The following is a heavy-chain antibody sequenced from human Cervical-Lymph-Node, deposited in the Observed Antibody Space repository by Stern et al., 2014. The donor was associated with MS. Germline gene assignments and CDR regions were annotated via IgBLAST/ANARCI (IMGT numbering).Heavy chain of an antibody. CDR1: GFTFSIYS. Sequence: VQLVESGGGVVQPGRSLRLSCAASGFTFSIYSMHWVRQASGKGLEWVAVVSHDGKSTYHADSVKGRFTISRDNSKNTLYLQMNSLRAEDTAVYYCARSEYSSSSGPHNFEFWGQGTLVTVSS. D-gene: IGHD6-6*01. CDR2: VSHDGKST. CDR3: ARSEYSSSSGPHNFEF. V-gene: IGHV3-30*04. J-gene: IGHJ4*02.